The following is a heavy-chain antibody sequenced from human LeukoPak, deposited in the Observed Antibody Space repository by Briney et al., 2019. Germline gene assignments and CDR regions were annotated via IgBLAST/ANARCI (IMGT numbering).Heavy chain of an antibody. CDR1: GFTFDDYA. CDR3: AKDSYDFWSGPPDY. D-gene: IGHD3-3*01. J-gene: IGHJ4*02. CDR2: ISWNSCSI. Sequence: GGSLRLSCAASGFTFDDYAWNWVRQPPRKGLEWVSGISWNSCSIGYADSVKGRFTISRDNAKNCLYLQVNSLRAEDTALYYCAKDSYDFWSGPPDYWGQGTLVTVSS. V-gene: IGHV3-9*01.